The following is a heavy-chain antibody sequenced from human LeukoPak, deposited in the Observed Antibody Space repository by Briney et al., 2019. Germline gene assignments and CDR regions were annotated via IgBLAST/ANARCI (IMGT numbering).Heavy chain of an antibody. D-gene: IGHD3-3*01. J-gene: IGHJ4*02. CDR2: IKQDGSEK. CDR3: ARLSDFWSGYYRDY. Sequence: GGSQRLSCAASGFTFSSYGMHWVRQAPGKGLEWVANIKQDGSEKYYVDSVKGRFTVSRDNPKNSLYLQMNSLRAEDTAVYFCARLSDFWSGYYRDYWGQGTLVTVSS. V-gene: IGHV3-7*01. CDR1: GFTFSSYG.